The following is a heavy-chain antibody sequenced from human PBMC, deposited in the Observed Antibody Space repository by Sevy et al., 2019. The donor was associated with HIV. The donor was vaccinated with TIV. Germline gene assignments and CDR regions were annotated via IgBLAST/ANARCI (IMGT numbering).Heavy chain of an antibody. Sequence: ASVKVSCKASGYTFTGQYIHWVRQAPGQGLEWMGWINPNSGGTNYRQDFQGRVTLTRDTSITTAYMELIGLKSDDTGIYYIARDVLLRGYSYGSFDYWGQGPLVTVSS. J-gene: IGHJ4*02. V-gene: IGHV1-2*02. D-gene: IGHD5-18*01. CDR3: ARDVLLRGYSYGSFDY. CDR1: GYTFTGQY. CDR2: INPNSGGT.